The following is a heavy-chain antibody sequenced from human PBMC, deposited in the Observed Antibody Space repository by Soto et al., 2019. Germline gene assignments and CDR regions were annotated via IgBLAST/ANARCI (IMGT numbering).Heavy chain of an antibody. Sequence: PGGTLRLSCAASGVTFSSYSMNWVRQGPGKGLEWVSSISSSSSYIYYADSVNGRFTISRDNAKNSLYLQMNSLRAEDTAVYSCARDDNKYYYILTGYSPYDAFDIWGQGTMVPVSS. CDR3: ARDDNKYYYILTGYSPYDAFDI. V-gene: IGHV3-21*01. D-gene: IGHD3-9*01. CDR1: GVTFSSYS. J-gene: IGHJ3*02. CDR2: ISSSSSYI.